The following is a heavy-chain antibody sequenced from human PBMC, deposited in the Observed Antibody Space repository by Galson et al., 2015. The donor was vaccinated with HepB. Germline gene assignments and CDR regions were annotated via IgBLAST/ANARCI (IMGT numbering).Heavy chain of an antibody. CDR1: GFTFSSYS. Sequence: SLRLSCAASGFTFSSYSMNWVRQAPGKGLEWVSYITSSSSTIYYADSVKGRFTISRDNSKNTLYLQMNGLRAEDTAVYYCARFPAVPAAVDYHYGMDVWGQGTTVTVSS. CDR3: ARFPAVPAAVDYHYGMDV. V-gene: IGHV3-48*01. CDR2: ITSSSSTI. J-gene: IGHJ6*02. D-gene: IGHD2-2*01.